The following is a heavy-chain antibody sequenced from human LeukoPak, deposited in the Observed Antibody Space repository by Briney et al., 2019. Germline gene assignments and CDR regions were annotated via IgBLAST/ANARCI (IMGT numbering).Heavy chain of an antibody. D-gene: IGHD1-14*01. CDR1: GFTFSDYY. V-gene: IGHV3-11*04. CDR3: ARDLKSGDYYYYMDV. CDR2: ISSSGSTI. J-gene: IGHJ6*03. Sequence: GGSLRLSCAASGFTFSDYYMSWIRQAPGKGLEWVSYISSSGSTIYYADSVKGRFTISRDNAKNSLYLQMNSLRAEDTAVYYCARDLKSGDYYYYMDVWGKGTTVTVSS.